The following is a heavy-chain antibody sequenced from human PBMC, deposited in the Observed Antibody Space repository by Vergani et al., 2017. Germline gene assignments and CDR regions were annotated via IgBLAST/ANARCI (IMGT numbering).Heavy chain of an antibody. CDR2: INPNSGGT. CDR3: ARASGGPDPNWFDP. Sequence: QVQLVQSGSEVKKPGASVKVSCRASGYTFTNYALNWVRQAPGQGLEWMGWINPNSGGTNYAQKFQGRVTMTRDTSISTAYMELSRLRSDDTAVYYCARASGGPDPNWFDPWGQGTLVTVSS. V-gene: IGHV1-2*02. CDR1: GYTFTNYA. D-gene: IGHD2-15*01. J-gene: IGHJ5*02.